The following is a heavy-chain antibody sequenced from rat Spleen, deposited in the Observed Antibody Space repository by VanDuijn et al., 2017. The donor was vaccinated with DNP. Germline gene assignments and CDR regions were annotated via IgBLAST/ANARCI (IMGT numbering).Heavy chain of an antibody. Sequence: EVHLVESGGGLIQPGRSLKLSCAASGFTFSDYNMAWVRQAPKKGLEWVATIIHDGSRTYYGDTVKGRVTISRDNAKSTLYLQMNSLKSEDTATYYFARHGHSGHFDYWGQGVMVTVSS. CDR1: GFTFSDYN. J-gene: IGHJ2*01. D-gene: IGHD1-1*01. V-gene: IGHV5S10*01. CDR2: IIHDGSRT. CDR3: ARHGHSGHFDY.